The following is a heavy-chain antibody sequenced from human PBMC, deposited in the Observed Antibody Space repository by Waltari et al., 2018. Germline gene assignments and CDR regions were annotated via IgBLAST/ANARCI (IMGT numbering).Heavy chain of an antibody. V-gene: IGHV4-34*01. CDR2: INHSGST. Sequence: QVQLQQWGAGLLKPSETLSLTCAVYGGSFSGYYWSWIRQPPGKGLEWIGEINHSGSTNYNPSLKSRVTISVDTTKNQFSLKLSSVTAADTAVYYCARSFPAGFWSGYPHWYFDLWGRGTLVTVSS. CDR3: ARSFPAGFWSGYPHWYFDL. J-gene: IGHJ2*01. D-gene: IGHD3-3*01. CDR1: GGSFSGYY.